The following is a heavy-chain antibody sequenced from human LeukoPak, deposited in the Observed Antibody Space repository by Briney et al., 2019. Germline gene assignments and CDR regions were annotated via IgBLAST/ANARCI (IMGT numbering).Heavy chain of an antibody. CDR3: AKETTAVSATATSFDY. J-gene: IGHJ4*02. CDR2: ISYDGSNK. D-gene: IGHD2-15*01. V-gene: IGHV3-30*04. CDR1: GFTFSSYA. Sequence: GRSLRLSCAASGFTFSSYAMHWVRQAPGKGLEWVAVISYDGSNKYYADSVKGRFTISRDNSKNTLYLQMNSLRAEDTAVYYCAKETTAVSATATSFDYWGQGTLVTVSS.